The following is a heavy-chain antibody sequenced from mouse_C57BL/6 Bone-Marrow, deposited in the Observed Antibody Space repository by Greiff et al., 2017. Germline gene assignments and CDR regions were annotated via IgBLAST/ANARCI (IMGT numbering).Heavy chain of an antibody. CDR3: GSYSGRDYFDF. Sequence: VQLQQPGAELVKPGASVKLSCKASGYTFTSYWMQWVKQRPGQGLEWIGEIDPSDSYTNYNQKFKGKAKLTVDTSSSTAYMQLSSLTSEDSADYYCGSYSGRDYFDFWGQGTTLTVSS. J-gene: IGHJ2*01. CDR1: GYTFTSYW. D-gene: IGHD2-12*01. CDR2: IDPSDSYT. V-gene: IGHV1-50*01.